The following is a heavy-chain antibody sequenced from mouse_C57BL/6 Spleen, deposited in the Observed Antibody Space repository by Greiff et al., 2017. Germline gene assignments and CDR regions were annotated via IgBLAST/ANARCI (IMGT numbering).Heavy chain of an antibody. J-gene: IGHJ2*01. CDR3: AREWRLWYYFDY. CDR1: GFSLTSYG. V-gene: IGHV2-2*01. CDR2: IWSGGST. Sequence: VQLQQSGPGLVQPSQSLSITCTVSGFSLTSYGVHWVSQSPGKGLEWLGVIWSGGSTANNAAFISRLSISKANSKSQVFFKMNSLQADDTAIYYCAREWRLWYYFDYWGQGTTLTVSS. D-gene: IGHD1-1*02.